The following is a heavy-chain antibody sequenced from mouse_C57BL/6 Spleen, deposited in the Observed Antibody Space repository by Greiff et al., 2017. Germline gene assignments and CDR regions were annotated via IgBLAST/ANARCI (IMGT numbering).Heavy chain of an antibody. CDR2: IDPSDSYT. V-gene: IGHV1-59*01. J-gene: IGHJ4*01. Sequence: VQLQQPGAELVRPGTSVKLSCKASGYTFTSYWMHWVKQRPGQGLEWIGVIDPSDSYTNYNQKFKGKATLTVDTSSSTAYMQLSSLTSEDSAVYYCAIGGMDGGAMDYWGQGTSVTVSS. CDR1: GYTFTSYW. CDR3: AIGGMDGGAMDY. D-gene: IGHD2-3*01.